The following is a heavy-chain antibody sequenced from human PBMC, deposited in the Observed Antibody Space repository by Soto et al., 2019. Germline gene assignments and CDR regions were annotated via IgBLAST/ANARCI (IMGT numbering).Heavy chain of an antibody. D-gene: IGHD3-3*01. V-gene: IGHV3-23*01. J-gene: IGHJ4*02. Sequence: PGGSLRLSCAASGFTFSSYAMSWVRQAPGKGLEWVSAISGSGGSTYYADSVKGRFTISRDNSKNTLYLQMNSLRAEDTAVYYCANSDVEWLFQGPFDYWGQGTLVTVSS. CDR3: ANSDVEWLFQGPFDY. CDR1: GFTFSSYA. CDR2: ISGSGGST.